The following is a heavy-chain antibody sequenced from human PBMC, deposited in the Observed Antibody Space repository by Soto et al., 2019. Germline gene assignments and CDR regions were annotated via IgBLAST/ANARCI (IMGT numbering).Heavy chain of an antibody. V-gene: IGHV5-51*01. CDR1: GYSFTRYW. Sequence: GDFLKISWKGSGYSFTRYWIGWVRPSPGKGLEWMGIIYPGDSDTRYSPSFQGQVTISADKSISTAYLQWSSLKDSDTALYYCARPYCSGGSCYLYYFGYWGQGTLVTVSS. J-gene: IGHJ4*02. CDR3: ARPYCSGGSCYLYYFGY. CDR2: IYPGDSDT. D-gene: IGHD2-15*01.